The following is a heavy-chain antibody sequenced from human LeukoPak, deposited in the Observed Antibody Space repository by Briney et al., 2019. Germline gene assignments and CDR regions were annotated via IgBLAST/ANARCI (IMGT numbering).Heavy chain of an antibody. CDR2: IYYSGNT. CDR3: ARVGYYYFGMDV. CDR1: GDSIRSYY. J-gene: IGHJ6*02. Sequence: PSETLSLTCTVSGDSIRSYYWSWIRQPPGKGLEWIANIYYSGNTYYNPSLKSRVTVSVDTPKNQFSLKLNSVTAADTAVYYCARVGYYYFGMDVWGQGTTVTVSS. V-gene: IGHV4-59*12.